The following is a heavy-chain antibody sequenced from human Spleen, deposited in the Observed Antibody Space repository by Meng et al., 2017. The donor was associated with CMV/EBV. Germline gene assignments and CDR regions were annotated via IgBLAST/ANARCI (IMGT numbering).Heavy chain of an antibody. CDR2: ISSSGSTI. CDR3: AKDSSYHGMDV. V-gene: IGHV3-11*04. CDR1: GFTFSDYY. J-gene: IGHJ6*02. Sequence: GESLKISCAASGFTFSDYYMSWIRQAPGKGLEWVSYISSSGSTIYYADSVKGRFTISRDNSKNTLDLQMNSLRPEDTAVYYCAKDSSYHGMDVWGQGTTVTVSS.